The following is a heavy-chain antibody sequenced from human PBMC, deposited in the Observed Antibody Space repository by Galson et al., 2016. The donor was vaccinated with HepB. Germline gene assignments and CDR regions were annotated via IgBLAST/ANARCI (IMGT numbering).Heavy chain of an antibody. D-gene: IGHD3-10*01. CDR1: GFTFDDYA. V-gene: IGHV3-9*01. CDR3: ARYSGSGSNLMDYYYYYGMDV. Sequence: SLRLSCAASGFTFDDYAMHWVRQAPGKSLEWVSGISWNSGSIGYADSVKGRFTISRDNAKNSLYLQMNSLRAEDTALYYCARYSGSGSNLMDYYYYYGMDVWRQVTTGTVSS. J-gene: IGHJ6*02. CDR2: ISWNSGSI.